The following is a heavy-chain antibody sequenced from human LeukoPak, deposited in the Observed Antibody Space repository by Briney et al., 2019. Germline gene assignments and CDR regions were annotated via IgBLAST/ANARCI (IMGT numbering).Heavy chain of an antibody. CDR3: ARDDEQYSGYGMDV. J-gene: IGHJ6*02. Sequence: GGSLRLSCAASGFTFSSYWMSWVRQAPGKGLEWVANIKKDGSEKYYVDSVKGRFTISRDNAKNSLYLQMNSLRAEDTAVYYCARDDEQYSGYGMDVWGQGTTVTVSS. D-gene: IGHD5-12*01. CDR2: IKKDGSEK. V-gene: IGHV3-7*01. CDR1: GFTFSSYW.